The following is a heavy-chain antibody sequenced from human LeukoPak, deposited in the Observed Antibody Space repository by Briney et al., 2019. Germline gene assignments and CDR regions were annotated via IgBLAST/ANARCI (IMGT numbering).Heavy chain of an antibody. Sequence: ASVKVSCKASGYTFTGYYMHWVRQAPGQGLEWMGWINPNSGGTNYAQKFQGRVTMTRDTSISTAYMELSGLRSDDTAVYYCARDLYGGNSELDYWGQGTLVTASS. V-gene: IGHV1-2*02. CDR2: INPNSGGT. D-gene: IGHD4-23*01. J-gene: IGHJ4*02. CDR3: ARDLYGGNSELDY. CDR1: GYTFTGYY.